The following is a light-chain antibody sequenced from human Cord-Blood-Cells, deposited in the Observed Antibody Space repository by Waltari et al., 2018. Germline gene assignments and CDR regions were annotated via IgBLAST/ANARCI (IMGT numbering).Light chain of an antibody. CDR1: SSDVGGYNS. J-gene: IGLJ2*01. V-gene: IGLV2-8*01. CDR3: SSYAGSNNLV. Sequence: QSALTQPPSPSGSPGQSVTISCTGTSSDVGGYNSVSWYQQHPGKAPKRMIDDVSKRPSGVPDRFSGSKSGNTASLTVSGLQAEDEADYYCSSYAGSNNLVFGGGTKLTVL. CDR2: DVS.